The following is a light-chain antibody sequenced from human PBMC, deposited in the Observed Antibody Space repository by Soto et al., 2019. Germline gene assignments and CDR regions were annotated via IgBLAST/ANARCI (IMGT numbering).Light chain of an antibody. J-gene: IGLJ2*01. CDR3: SSYTSSSTL. V-gene: IGLV2-14*01. CDR1: SSDVGAYNY. CDR2: EVS. Sequence: QSVLTQPASVSGSPGQSITISCTGTSSDVGAYNYVSWYQQHPGNAPKLMIYEVSNRPSGVSNRFSGSKSGNTASLTISGLQAEDEADYYCSSYTSSSTLFGGGTKVTVL.